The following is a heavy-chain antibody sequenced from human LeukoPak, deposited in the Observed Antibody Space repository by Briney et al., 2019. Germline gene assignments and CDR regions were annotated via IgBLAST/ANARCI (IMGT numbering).Heavy chain of an antibody. CDR3: ARDRSASYRDY. CDR1: GFVFDDYG. Sequence: PGGSLRLSCAASGFVFDDYGMSWVRQAPGKGLEWVSGINWSGDSTLYADSAKGRFTISRDSAKNSLYLQMNSLRADDTAFYYCARDRSASYRDYWGQGTLVIVSS. V-gene: IGHV3-20*04. CDR2: INWSGDST. D-gene: IGHD1-26*01. J-gene: IGHJ4*02.